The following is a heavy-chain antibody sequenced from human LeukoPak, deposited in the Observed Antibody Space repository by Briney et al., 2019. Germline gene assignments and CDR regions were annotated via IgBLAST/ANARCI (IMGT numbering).Heavy chain of an antibody. V-gene: IGHV3-30*04. CDR2: ISYDGSNK. CDR1: GFTFSSYA. J-gene: IGHJ4*02. D-gene: IGHD2-15*01. Sequence: GGSLRLSCAASGFTFSSYAMHWVRQAPGKGLEWVAVISYDGSNKYYADSVKGRLTISRDNSKNTLYLQMNSLRAEDTAVYYCAREFCSGGSCYSGFDYWGQGTLVTVSS. CDR3: AREFCSGGSCYSGFDY.